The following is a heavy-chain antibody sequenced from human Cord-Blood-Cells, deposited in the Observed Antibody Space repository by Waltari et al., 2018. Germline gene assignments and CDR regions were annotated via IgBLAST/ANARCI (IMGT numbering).Heavy chain of an antibody. CDR1: GGSFSGYY. J-gene: IGHJ4*02. CDR2: INHSGST. CDR3: ARSGMNYYGSGSYYY. D-gene: IGHD3-10*01. Sequence: QVQLQQWGAGLLKPSETLSLTCAVYGGSFSGYYWSWIRQPPGKGQEGIGEINHSGSTNYNPSLKRRGTISVDTSKNQFSLKLSSVTAADTAVYYCARSGMNYYGSGSYYYWGQGTLVTVSS. V-gene: IGHV4-34*01.